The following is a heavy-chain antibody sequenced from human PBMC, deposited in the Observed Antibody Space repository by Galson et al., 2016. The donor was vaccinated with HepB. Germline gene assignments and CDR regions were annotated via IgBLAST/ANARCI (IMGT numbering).Heavy chain of an antibody. J-gene: IGHJ4*02. V-gene: IGHV3-30*03. CDR3: ARDFNWLFDS. CDR1: GFTFSNYG. D-gene: IGHD1-20*01. Sequence: SLRLSCAASGFTFSNYGMHWVRQAPGKGLEWVAVISYDGNNKNSADSLEGRFIISRDSSKNTLYLQMNSLRAEDTAMYYCARDFNWLFDSWGQGTLVTVSS. CDR2: ISYDGNNK.